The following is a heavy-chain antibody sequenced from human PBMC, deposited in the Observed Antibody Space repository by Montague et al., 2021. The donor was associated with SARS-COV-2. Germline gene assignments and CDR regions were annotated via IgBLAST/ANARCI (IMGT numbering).Heavy chain of an antibody. Sequence: ETLSLTCTVSGDSVSSSYHGWGWRRPPRGKGLEWLGIVHYRGNTYNNPCVSGRVTISITASKNQFSLKLNAMTATDTDIYQCARRRLREDYFDFWGQGTLLTVSS. J-gene: IGHJ4*02. CDR1: GDSVSSSYHG. D-gene: IGHD4-17*01. CDR3: ARRRLREDYFDF. V-gene: IGHV4-39*01. CDR2: VHYRGNT.